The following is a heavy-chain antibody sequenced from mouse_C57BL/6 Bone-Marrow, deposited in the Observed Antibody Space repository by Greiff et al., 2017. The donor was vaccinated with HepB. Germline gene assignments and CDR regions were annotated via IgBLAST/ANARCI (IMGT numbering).Heavy chain of an antibody. J-gene: IGHJ1*03. CDR2: ILPGSGST. D-gene: IGHD1-1*01. Sequence: VMLVESGAELMKPGASVKLSCKATGYTFTGYWIEWVKQRPGHGLEWIGEILPGSGSTNYNEKFKGKATFTADTSSNTAYMQLSSPTTEDSAIYYCARGSLITTVVGRYFDVWGTGTTVTVSS. CDR1: GYTFTGYW. CDR3: ARGSLITTVVGRYFDV. V-gene: IGHV1-9*01.